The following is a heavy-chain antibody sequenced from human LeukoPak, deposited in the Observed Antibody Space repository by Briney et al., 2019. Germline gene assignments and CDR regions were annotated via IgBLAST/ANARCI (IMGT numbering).Heavy chain of an antibody. V-gene: IGHV3-30*04. Sequence: GGSLRLSCAASGFTFSSYAMHWVRQAPGKGLEWVAVISYDGSNKYYADSVKGRFTISRDNSKNTLYLQMDSLRAEDTAVYYCARANDSSGYYYDWFDPWGQGTLVTASS. J-gene: IGHJ5*02. CDR3: ARANDSSGYYYDWFDP. CDR2: ISYDGSNK. D-gene: IGHD3-22*01. CDR1: GFTFSSYA.